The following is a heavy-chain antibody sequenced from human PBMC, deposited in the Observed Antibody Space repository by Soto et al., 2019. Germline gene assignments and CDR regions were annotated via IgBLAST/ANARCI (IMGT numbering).Heavy chain of an antibody. J-gene: IGHJ4*02. D-gene: IGHD3-9*01. CDR3: ARDKLNSNDLLGYFAC. CDR1: GFSVNTRNYY. V-gene: IGHV4-61*01. CDR2: IYYTGST. Sequence: PSETLSLTCTVSGFSVNTRNYYWSWIRQSPGQGLEWIGYIYYTGSTSYNPSLKSRVPISLDTSRDQFSLKLGSVTAADTAVYYCARDKLNSNDLLGYFACWGQGTLVTVSS.